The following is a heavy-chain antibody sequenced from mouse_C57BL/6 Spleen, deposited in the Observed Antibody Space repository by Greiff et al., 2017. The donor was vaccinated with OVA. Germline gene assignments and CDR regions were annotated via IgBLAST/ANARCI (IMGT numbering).Heavy chain of an antibody. CDR2: ISSGGDYI. V-gene: IGHV5-9-1*02. D-gene: IGHD2-1*01. CDR1: GFTFSSYA. J-gene: IGHJ3*01. CDR3: TRDGKGAWFAY. Sequence: EVHLVESGEGLVKPGGSLKLSCAASGFTFSSYAMSWVRQTPEKRLEWVAYISSGGDYIYYADTVKGRFTISRDNARNTLYLQMSSLKSEDTAMYYCTRDGKGAWFAYWGQGTLVTVSA.